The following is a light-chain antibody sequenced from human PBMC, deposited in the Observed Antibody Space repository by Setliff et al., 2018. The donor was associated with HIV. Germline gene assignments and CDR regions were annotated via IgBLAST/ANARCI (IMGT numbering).Light chain of an antibody. CDR1: SSDVGGYNY. Sequence: QSVLTQPASVSGSPGQSITISCTGTSSDVGGYNYVSWYQQHPGKAPKLMIYEVSYRPSGVSNRFSGSKSGNTASLTISGLQAEDEADYFCSSFTNSRTYVFGTGTKVTVL. V-gene: IGLV2-14*01. J-gene: IGLJ1*01. CDR3: SSFTNSRTYV. CDR2: EVS.